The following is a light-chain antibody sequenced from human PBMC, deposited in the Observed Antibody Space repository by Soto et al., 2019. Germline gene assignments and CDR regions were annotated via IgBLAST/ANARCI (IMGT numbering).Light chain of an antibody. CDR3: QQYDKWPPLT. CDR2: DAS. V-gene: IGKV3-11*01. Sequence: EIVLTQSPATLSLSPGERATLSCRASQSVSSYLAWYQQKPCQAPRLLIYDASNRATGIPARFSGSGSGTEFALNISSLQSEDFAVYYCQQYDKWPPLTFGGGTKVDIK. CDR1: QSVSSY. J-gene: IGKJ4*01.